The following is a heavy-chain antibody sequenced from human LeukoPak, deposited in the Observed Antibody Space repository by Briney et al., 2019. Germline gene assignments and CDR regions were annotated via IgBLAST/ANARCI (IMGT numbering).Heavy chain of an antibody. J-gene: IGHJ2*01. CDR3: ARDGDYGGNGAPGGVVFDL. D-gene: IGHD4-23*01. V-gene: IGHV1-69*13. Sequence: GASVKVSCKASGGTFSSYAISWVRQAPGQGLEWMGGIIPIFGTANYAQKFQGRVTITADESTSTAYMELSGLRSEDTAVYYCARDGDYGGNGAPGGVVFDLWGRGTLVTVSS. CDR2: IIPIFGTA. CDR1: GGTFSSYA.